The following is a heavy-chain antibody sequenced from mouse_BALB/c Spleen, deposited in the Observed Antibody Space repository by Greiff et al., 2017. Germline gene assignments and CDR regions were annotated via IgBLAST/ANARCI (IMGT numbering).Heavy chain of an antibody. J-gene: IGHJ2*01. V-gene: IGHV1-80*01. D-gene: IGHD2-10*01. CDR2: IYPGDGDT. CDR1: GYAFSSYW. Sequence: VQLQQSGAELVRPGSSVKISCKASGYAFSSYWMNWVKQRPGQGLEWIGQIYPGDGDTNYNGKFKGKATLTADKSSSTAYMQLSSLTSEDSAVYFCARGSYYGNSYYFDYWGQGTTLTVSS. CDR3: ARGSYYGNSYYFDY.